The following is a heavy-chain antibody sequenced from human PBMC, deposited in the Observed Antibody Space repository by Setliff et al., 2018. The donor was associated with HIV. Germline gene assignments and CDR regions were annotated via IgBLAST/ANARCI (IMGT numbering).Heavy chain of an antibody. CDR3: ARQHYYDSSGRNLMDV. CDR2: INHSGST. D-gene: IGHD3-22*01. J-gene: IGHJ6*03. V-gene: IGHV4-34*01. CDR1: GGSLSDYY. Sequence: PSETLSLTCGVYGGSLSDYYWNWIRQPPGKGLEWIAEINHSGSTTYNPSLESRVTISIDTSKNQFSLKLSSVTAADTAVYYCARQHYYDSSGRNLMDVWGKGTTVTVSS.